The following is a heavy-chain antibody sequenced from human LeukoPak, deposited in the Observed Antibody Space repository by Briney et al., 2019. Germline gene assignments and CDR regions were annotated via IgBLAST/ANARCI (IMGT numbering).Heavy chain of an antibody. CDR3: ARVDCSGGSCSQYYYYGMDV. V-gene: IGHV3-21*01. J-gene: IGHJ6*02. CDR1: GFTFSSYS. CDR2: IISSIYYI. D-gene: IGHD2-15*01. Sequence: GRSLRLSCAASGFTFSSYSMNCVRQAPGKGLEWVSSIISSIYYIYYADSVKGRFTISRDNAKNSLYLQMNSLRAEDTAVYYCARVDCSGGSCSQYYYYGMDVWGQGTTVTVSS.